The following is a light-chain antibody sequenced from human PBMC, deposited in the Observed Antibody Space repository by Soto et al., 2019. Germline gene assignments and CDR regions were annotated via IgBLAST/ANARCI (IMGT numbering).Light chain of an antibody. J-gene: IGKJ4*01. CDR1: QSVTTF. V-gene: IGKV3-11*01. Sequence: EIVLTQSPATLSLSPGERATLSCRASQSVTTFLAWYQQKPGQAPRLLIYDASTRATGIPDRFSGSGSGTDFTLTISSLEPEDFAVYYCQQRSNWPPVITFGGGTKVDIK. CDR3: QQRSNWPPVIT. CDR2: DAS.